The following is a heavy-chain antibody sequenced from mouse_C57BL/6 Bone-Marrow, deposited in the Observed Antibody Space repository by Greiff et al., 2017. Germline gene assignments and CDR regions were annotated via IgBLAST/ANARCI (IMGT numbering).Heavy chain of an antibody. D-gene: IGHD1-1*01. CDR1: GYTFTSYW. J-gene: IGHJ1*03. Sequence: QVQLQQPGAELVKPGASVKMSCKASGYTFTSYWITWVKQRPGQGLEWIGDIYPGSGSTNYNEKFKSKATLTVDTSSSTAYMQLSSLTSEDSAVYYCARTPPITTVVARYWYFDVGGTGTTVTVSS. V-gene: IGHV1-55*01. CDR3: ARTPPITTVVARYWYFDV. CDR2: IYPGSGST.